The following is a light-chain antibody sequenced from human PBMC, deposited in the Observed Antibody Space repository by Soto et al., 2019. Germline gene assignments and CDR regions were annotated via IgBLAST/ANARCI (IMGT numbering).Light chain of an antibody. V-gene: IGKV1-39*01. Sequence: DIQLTQSPSSLSASVGDRVTITCRASQSISTYLNWFQQKPGKAPKLLISVASSLQSGVPSRFSGSGSGTDFILTISSLQPEDFATYYCQQSYSNPTFGGGTKVDIK. CDR2: VAS. J-gene: IGKJ4*01. CDR3: QQSYSNPT. CDR1: QSISTY.